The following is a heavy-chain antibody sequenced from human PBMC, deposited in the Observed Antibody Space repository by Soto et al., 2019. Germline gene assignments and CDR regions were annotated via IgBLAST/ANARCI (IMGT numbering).Heavy chain of an antibody. CDR3: ARYDDYVWGLDY. CDR1: GGSISSGGYY. J-gene: IGHJ4*02. D-gene: IGHD3-16*01. V-gene: IGHV4-31*03. CDR2: IYYSGST. Sequence: SETLSLTCTVSGGSISSGGYYWSWIRQHPGKGLEWIGYIYYSGSTYYNPSLKSRVTISVDTSKNQFSLKLSSVTAADTAVYYCARYDDYVWGLDYWGQGTLVTVYS.